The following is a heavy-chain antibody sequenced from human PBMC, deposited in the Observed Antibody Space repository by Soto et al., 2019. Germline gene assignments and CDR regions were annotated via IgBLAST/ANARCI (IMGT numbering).Heavy chain of an antibody. Sequence: ASVKVSCKASGGTFSSYAISWVRQAPGQGLEWMGGIIPIFGTATYAQKFQGRVTITADESTSTAYMELSSLRSEDTAVYYCARGDSHYNWFDTWRQGTLVTVSS. CDR2: IIPIFGTA. V-gene: IGHV1-69*13. CDR3: ARGDSHYNWFDT. CDR1: GGTFSSYA. D-gene: IGHD2-21*02. J-gene: IGHJ5*02.